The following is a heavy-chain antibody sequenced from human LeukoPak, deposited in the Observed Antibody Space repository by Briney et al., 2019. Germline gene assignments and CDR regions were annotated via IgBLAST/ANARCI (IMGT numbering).Heavy chain of an antibody. CDR3: ARGTWQTGCMD. D-gene: IGHD2-8*01. J-gene: IGHJ4*02. CDR2: MNANCGLA. CDR1: GYTFTNYD. V-gene: IGHV1-8*01. Sequence: ASVKVPCKASGYTFTNYDINWVRQAPGQGLEWMGWMNANCGLAGIAEKFQGRATMTRNTAISTAYVELSSLRSEDTAVYYCARGTWQTGCMDWGQGTPVTVSS.